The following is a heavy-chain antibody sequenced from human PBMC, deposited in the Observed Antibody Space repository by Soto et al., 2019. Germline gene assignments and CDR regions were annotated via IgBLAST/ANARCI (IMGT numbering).Heavy chain of an antibody. CDR2: IYYTGNT. CDR1: GGSIGSGDYY. V-gene: IGHV4-30-4*01. CDR3: ARDSHRRADSGTRPLYYFDY. D-gene: IGHD1-26*01. J-gene: IGHJ4*02. Sequence: QVQLKESGPGLVKPSQTLSLTCSVSGGSIGSGDYYWSWVRQSPGKGLEWIGYIYYTGNTYYNPSLGSRVTFSVDTSQNQLSLRLSDVTVADTAVYYCARDSHRRADSGTRPLYYFDYWGQGTLVTVSS.